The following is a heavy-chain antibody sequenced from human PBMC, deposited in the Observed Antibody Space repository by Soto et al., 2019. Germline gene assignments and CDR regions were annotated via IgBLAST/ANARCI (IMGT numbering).Heavy chain of an antibody. Sequence: QVQLVESGGGVVQPGRSLRLSCAASGFTFSSYGMHWVRQAPGKGLEWVAVISYDGSNKYYADSVKGRFTISRDNSKNTLYLQMNSLRAEDTAVYYCAKDPDYYGSGSYSPTYFDYWGQGTLVTVSS. CDR3: AKDPDYYGSGSYSPTYFDY. D-gene: IGHD3-10*01. CDR1: GFTFSSYG. J-gene: IGHJ4*02. CDR2: ISYDGSNK. V-gene: IGHV3-30*18.